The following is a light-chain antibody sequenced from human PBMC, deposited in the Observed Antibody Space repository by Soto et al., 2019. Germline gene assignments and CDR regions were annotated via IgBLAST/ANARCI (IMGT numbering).Light chain of an antibody. CDR2: DVS. V-gene: IGLV2-14*03. CDR1: SSDVGGYNF. Sequence: QSALTQPPSASGSPGQSVTISCTGTSSDVGGYNFVSWYQQHPGKAPKLIIYDVSNRPSGVSNRFSGSKSGDTASLTISGLQADDEADYYCSSYRRGPLYVFGTGTKLTVL. CDR3: SSYRRGPLYV. J-gene: IGLJ1*01.